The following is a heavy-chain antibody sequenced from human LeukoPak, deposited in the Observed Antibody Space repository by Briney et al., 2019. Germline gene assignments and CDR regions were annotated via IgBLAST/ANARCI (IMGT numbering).Heavy chain of an antibody. CDR3: ASGGALIATLAY. CDR1: GGSISSGDYY. Sequence: SQTLSLTCTVSGGSISSGDYYWSWIRQHPGKGLELSVYIYYGGNTYYNPSLKRRATISLETSKNKFSLKLSSVTAADTAVYYCASGGALIATLAYWGQGILVSVSS. CDR2: IYYGGNT. V-gene: IGHV4-31*03. D-gene: IGHD2-21*01. J-gene: IGHJ4*02.